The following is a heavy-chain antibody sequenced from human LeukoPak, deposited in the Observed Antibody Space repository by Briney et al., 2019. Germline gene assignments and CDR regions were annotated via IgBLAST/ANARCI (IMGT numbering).Heavy chain of an antibody. D-gene: IGHD1-26*01. Sequence: PGGSLRLSCAASGFTFDDYAMHWVRQAPGKGLEWVSGVSWNSGSIGYADSVKGRFTISRDNAKNSLYLQMNSLRAEDTAVYYCARSWENDAFDIWGQGTMVTVSS. CDR2: VSWNSGSI. V-gene: IGHV3-9*01. CDR1: GFTFDDYA. J-gene: IGHJ3*02. CDR3: ARSWENDAFDI.